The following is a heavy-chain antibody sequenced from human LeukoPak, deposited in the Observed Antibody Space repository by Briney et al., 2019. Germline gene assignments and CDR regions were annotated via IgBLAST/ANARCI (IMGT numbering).Heavy chain of an antibody. CDR3: ARGAGERYFDY. Sequence: GGSLRLSCAASGFNVSSNYMTWVRQAPGKGLEWVSVTYSGGSTYYADSVKGRFTISRDNSKNTLYLQMNSLRAEDTAVYYCARGAGERYFDYWGQGTLVTVSS. D-gene: IGHD3-10*01. V-gene: IGHV3-66*01. J-gene: IGHJ4*02. CDR1: GFNVSSNY. CDR2: TYSGGST.